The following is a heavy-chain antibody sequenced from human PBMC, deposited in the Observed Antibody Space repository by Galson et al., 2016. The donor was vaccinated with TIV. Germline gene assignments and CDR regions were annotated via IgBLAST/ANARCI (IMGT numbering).Heavy chain of an antibody. CDR2: ISYDGRIE. D-gene: IGHD2-21*01. V-gene: IGHV3-30*01. CDR1: GFIFSAYT. CDR3: ARDAVIGTPDYFDY. J-gene: IGHJ4*02. Sequence: SLRLSCAASGFIFSAYTMHWVRQPPGKGLEWVAVISYDGRIEDYADSVKGRFTISSDESRNTLYLQMNSLRTEDTAIYSCARDAVIGTPDYFDYWGQGTPVTVSS.